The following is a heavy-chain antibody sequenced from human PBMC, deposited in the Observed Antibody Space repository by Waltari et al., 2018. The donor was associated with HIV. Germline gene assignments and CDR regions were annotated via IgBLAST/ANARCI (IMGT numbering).Heavy chain of an antibody. D-gene: IGHD6-6*01. V-gene: IGHV3-9*01. Sequence: EVQLVESGGGLVQPGRSLRLSCAASGFPFDEYAMTWVRQAPAKVLEWVSGISWNSGSIGYADSVKGRFTISRDNAKNSLYLQMNSLRTEDTALYYCAKVGRPYYYYNAMDVWGQGTTVTVSS. CDR1: GFPFDEYA. J-gene: IGHJ6*02. CDR2: ISWNSGSI. CDR3: AKVGRPYYYYNAMDV.